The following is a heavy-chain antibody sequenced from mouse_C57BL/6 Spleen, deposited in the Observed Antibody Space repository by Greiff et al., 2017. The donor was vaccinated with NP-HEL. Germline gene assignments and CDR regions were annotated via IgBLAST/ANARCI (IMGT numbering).Heavy chain of an antibody. CDR3: TKTSGYGFDD. J-gene: IGHJ2*01. Sequence: QVQLKESGAELVRPGASVTLSCKASGYTFTDYEMHWVKQTPVHGLEWIGAIDPATGGTAYNQKFKGKAILTVDKSSSTAYMELRSLTSEGSAGYYCTKTSGYGFDDWGQGTTLTGSS. CDR2: IDPATGGT. D-gene: IGHD3-2*02. V-gene: IGHV1-15*01. CDR1: GYTFTDYE.